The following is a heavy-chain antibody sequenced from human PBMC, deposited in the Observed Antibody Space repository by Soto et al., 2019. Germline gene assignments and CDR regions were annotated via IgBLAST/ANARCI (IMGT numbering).Heavy chain of an antibody. CDR1: GFTFSSYS. J-gene: IGHJ6*02. D-gene: IGHD4-17*01. Sequence: PGGSLRLSCADSGFTFSSYSMNWVRQAPGKGLEWVSSISSSSSYIYYADSVKGRFTISRDNAKNSLYLQMNSLRAEDTAVYYCARDTVTTSYYYYYGMDVWGQGTTVTVSS. V-gene: IGHV3-21*01. CDR3: ARDTVTTSYYYYYGMDV. CDR2: ISSSSSYI.